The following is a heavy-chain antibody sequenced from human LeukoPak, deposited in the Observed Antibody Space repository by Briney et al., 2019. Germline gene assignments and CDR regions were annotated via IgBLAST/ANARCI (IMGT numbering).Heavy chain of an antibody. V-gene: IGHV4-59*01. Sequence: SETLSLTCTVSGGSISSYYWSWLRQPPGKGLEWIGYIYYSGSTNYNPSLKSRVTISVDTSKNQFSLKLSSVTAADTAVYYCARTTMIVVASAFDIWGQGTMVTVSS. CDR3: ARTTMIVVASAFDI. CDR2: IYYSGST. D-gene: IGHD3-22*01. J-gene: IGHJ3*02. CDR1: GGSISSYY.